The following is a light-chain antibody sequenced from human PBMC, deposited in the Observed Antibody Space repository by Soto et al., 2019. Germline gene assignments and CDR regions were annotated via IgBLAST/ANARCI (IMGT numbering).Light chain of an antibody. V-gene: IGLV1-44*01. CDR2: RDN. J-gene: IGLJ2*01. CDR3: SAWKDNSYGPV. CDR1: SSDIGSNP. Sequence: QSVLTQPPSASGTPGQRVAISCSGGSSDIGSNPVNWYLHLPGAAPKLLIYRDNQRPSGVPDRFSGSKSGTSASLTISGLQSEDEADYFCSAWKDNSYGPVVGGGTNLTVL.